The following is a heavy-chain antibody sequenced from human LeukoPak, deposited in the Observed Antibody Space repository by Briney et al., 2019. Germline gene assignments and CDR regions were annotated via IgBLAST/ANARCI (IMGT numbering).Heavy chain of an antibody. D-gene: IGHD3-10*01. CDR3: VKLAAPGAIWYFDF. CDR1: GFTFSTYA. V-gene: IGHV3-64D*09. CDR2: ISSNGGST. Sequence: QTGGSLRLSCSASGFTFSTYAMHWVRQAPGKGLKDVSAISSNGGSTYYADSVKGRFTISRDNSKNTLYLQMSSLRTEDSAIYYCVKLAAPGAIWYFDFWGRGTLVTVSS. J-gene: IGHJ2*01.